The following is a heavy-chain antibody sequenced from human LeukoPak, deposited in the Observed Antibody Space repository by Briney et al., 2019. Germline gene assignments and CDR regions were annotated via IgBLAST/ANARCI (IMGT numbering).Heavy chain of an antibody. CDR1: GFIFDDYA. CDR2: ISGDGGKT. D-gene: IGHD3-16*01. CDR3: AKGGSSGISY. J-gene: IGHJ4*02. Sequence: AGGSLRLSCAASGFIFDDYAMHWVRQAPGKGLEWVSLISGDGGKTYYADSVKGRFTISRDNSKNSLYLQMDGLRTEDTALYYCAKGGSSGISYWGQGTLVTVSS. V-gene: IGHV3-43*02.